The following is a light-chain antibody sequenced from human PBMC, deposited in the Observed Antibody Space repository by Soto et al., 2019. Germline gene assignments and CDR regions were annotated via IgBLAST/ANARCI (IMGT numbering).Light chain of an antibody. CDR1: SSNIGGNS. CDR2: DDN. Sequence: QSVLTQPPLVSAAPGQKVTISCSGSSSNIGGNSVSWYPQLPGTAPKLLMYDDNKRPSGIPDRLSGSKSGTSATLGISGFQTGDEADYYCGSWDSSLSAYVFGTGTKVTVL. V-gene: IGLV1-51*01. J-gene: IGLJ1*01. CDR3: GSWDSSLSAYV.